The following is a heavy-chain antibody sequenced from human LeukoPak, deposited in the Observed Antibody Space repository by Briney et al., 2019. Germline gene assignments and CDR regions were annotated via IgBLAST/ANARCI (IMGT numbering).Heavy chain of an antibody. J-gene: IGHJ4*02. CDR1: GDSVSRASVA. CDR3: ARGRAAGSYYFDY. V-gene: IGHV6-1*01. Sequence: SQTLSLTCAISGDSVSRASVAWNWIRQSPSRGLEWLGRTYYRSKWYTDYVVSVRSRITINPDTSKNQFSLQLNSVTPEDTAVYYCARGRAAGSYYFDYWGQGTLVTVSP. CDR2: TYYRSKWYT. D-gene: IGHD6-13*01.